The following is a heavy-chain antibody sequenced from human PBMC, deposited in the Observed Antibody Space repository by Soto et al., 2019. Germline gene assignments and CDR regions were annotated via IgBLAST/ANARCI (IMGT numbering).Heavy chain of an antibody. D-gene: IGHD2-15*01. Sequence: TLSLSCAVSGACITTGGYYWSWIRQLPGKGLEWIGHRYYSESTYYNPSLKSRVSISLDTSKNQFSLKLSFVTAADTAMYYCARNKCSGGSCYSWSLDYWGQGTQVTVSS. V-gene: IGHV4-31*11. CDR2: RYYSEST. J-gene: IGHJ4*02. CDR3: ARNKCSGGSCYSWSLDY. CDR1: GACITTGGYY.